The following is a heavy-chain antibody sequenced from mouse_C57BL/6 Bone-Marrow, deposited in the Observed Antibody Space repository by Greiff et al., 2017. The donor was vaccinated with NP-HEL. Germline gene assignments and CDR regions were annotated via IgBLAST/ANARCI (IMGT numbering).Heavy chain of an antibody. V-gene: IGHV1-63*01. CDR1: GYTFTNYW. Sequence: QVQLQQPGAELVRPGTSVKMSCKASGYTFTNYWIGWAKQRPGHGLEWIGDIYPGGGYTNYNEKFKGKATLTADKSSSTAYMQFSSLTSEDSAIYYCATGTGYYFDYWGQGTTLTVSS. J-gene: IGHJ2*01. D-gene: IGHD4-1*01. CDR3: ATGTGYYFDY. CDR2: IYPGGGYT.